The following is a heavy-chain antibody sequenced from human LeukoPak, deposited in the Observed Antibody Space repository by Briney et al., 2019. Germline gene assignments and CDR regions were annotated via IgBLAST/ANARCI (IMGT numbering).Heavy chain of an antibody. CDR1: GFTFDDYA. CDR2: ISWNSGSI. V-gene: IGHV3-9*01. Sequence: PGGSLRLSCAASGFTFDDYAMHWVRQAPGKGLEWVSGISWNSGSIGYADSVKGRFTISRDNAKNSLYLQMNSLRAEDTALYYCAKGRVIVATISYFDYWGQGTLVTVSS. D-gene: IGHD5-12*01. CDR3: AKGRVIVATISYFDY. J-gene: IGHJ4*02.